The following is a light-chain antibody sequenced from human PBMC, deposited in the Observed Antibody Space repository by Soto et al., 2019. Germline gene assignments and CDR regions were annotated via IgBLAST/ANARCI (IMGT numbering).Light chain of an antibody. CDR1: TSNIGAGYD. CDR2: ASS. CDR3: QSYDTSLSGSRV. V-gene: IGLV1-40*01. J-gene: IGLJ3*02. Sequence: QSVLTQPPSVSGAPGQRVTISCTGSTSNIGAGYDVHWYQQLPGTAPKLLIYASSSRPSGVPDRFSGSKSDTSASLAITGLQAEDEADYYCQSYDTSLSGSRVFGGGTKLTVL.